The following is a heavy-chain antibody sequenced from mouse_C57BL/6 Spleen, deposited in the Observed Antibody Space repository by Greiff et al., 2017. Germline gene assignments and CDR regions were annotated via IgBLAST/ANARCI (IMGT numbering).Heavy chain of an antibody. CDR2: IDPSDSYT. CDR1: GYTFTSYW. J-gene: IGHJ2*01. CDR3: ASGRTGTGPYY. V-gene: IGHV1-50*01. D-gene: IGHD4-1*01. Sequence: QVQLQQPGAELVKPGASVKLSCTASGYTFTSYWMQWVKQRPGQGLEWIGEIDPSDSYTNYNQKFKGKATLTVDTSSSTAYMQLSSLTSEDSAVYYWASGRTGTGPYYWGQGTTLTVSS.